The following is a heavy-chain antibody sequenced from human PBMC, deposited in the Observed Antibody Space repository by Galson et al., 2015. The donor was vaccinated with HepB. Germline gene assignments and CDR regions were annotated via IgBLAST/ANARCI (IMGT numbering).Heavy chain of an antibody. V-gene: IGHV3-73*01. CDR2: IRSKANSYAT. D-gene: IGHD4-11*01. CDR3: TRPPTVTTSYVGY. J-gene: IGHJ4*02. CDR1: GFTFSGSA. Sequence: SLRLSCAASGFTFSGSAMHWVRQASGKGLEWVGRIRSKANSYATAYAASVKGGFTISGDDSKNTAYLQMNSLKTEDTAVYYCTRPPTVTTSYVGYWGQGTLVTVSS.